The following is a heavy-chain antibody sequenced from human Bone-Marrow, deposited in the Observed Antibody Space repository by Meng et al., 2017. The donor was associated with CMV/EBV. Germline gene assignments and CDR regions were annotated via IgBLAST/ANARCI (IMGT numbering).Heavy chain of an antibody. V-gene: IGHV1-18*01. CDR2: ISAYNGNT. CDR1: GYTFTSYG. CDR3: AGVEILTGYGRWWFDP. J-gene: IGHJ5*02. D-gene: IGHD3-9*01. Sequence: ASVKVSCKASGYTFTSYGISWVRQAPGQGLEWMGWISAYNGNTNYAQKLQGRVTMTTDTSTSTAYMELRSLRSDDTAVYYCAGVEILTGYGRWWFDPWGQGTLVTVSS.